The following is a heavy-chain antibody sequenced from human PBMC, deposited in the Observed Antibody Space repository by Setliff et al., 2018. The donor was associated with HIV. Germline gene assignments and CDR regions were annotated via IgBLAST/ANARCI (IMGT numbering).Heavy chain of an antibody. Sequence: GGSLRLSCAASGFSFSDSHMTWIHQAPGKGLEWVSYISTTSSNTNYADSVKGRFTISRDNPKNSLYLQMNSLTAEDTAVYYCARDLRPLAAITFGGVDYWGQGTLVTAPQ. CDR1: GFSFSDSH. V-gene: IGHV3-11*05. D-gene: IGHD3-16*01. J-gene: IGHJ4*02. CDR3: ARDLRPLAAITFGGVDY. CDR2: ISTTSSNT.